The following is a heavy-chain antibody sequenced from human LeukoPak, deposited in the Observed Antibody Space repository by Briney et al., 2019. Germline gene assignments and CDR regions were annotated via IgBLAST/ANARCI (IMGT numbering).Heavy chain of an antibody. CDR3: ARGRQGAKTRYIDL. Sequence: GGSLRLSCAASGLIFSNYAMHWVRQGPGKGLERISTISSDGSSTYYANSVKGRFTISRDNSKNTLYLQMGSLRAEDMAVYYCARGRQGAKTRYIDLWGRGTRVTVSS. V-gene: IGHV3-64*01. CDR2: ISSDGSST. CDR1: GLIFSNYA. D-gene: IGHD1-26*01. J-gene: IGHJ2*01.